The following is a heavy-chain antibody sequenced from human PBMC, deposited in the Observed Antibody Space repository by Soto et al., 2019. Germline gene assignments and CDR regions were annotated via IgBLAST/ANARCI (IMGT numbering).Heavy chain of an antibody. V-gene: IGHV3-23*01. D-gene: IGHD6-13*01. CDR2: IRGSNGRI. Sequence: GGSLRLSCAASGFTFSTYAMSWVRQAPGKGLEWISNIRGSNGRIDYADSVKGRFTISRDNSKNTLYLEMNSLRAEDTAVYYCAKVAAEKKYCSSWADAFAFWGQGTMVTVSS. CDR1: GFTFSTYA. CDR3: AKVAAEKKYCSSWADAFAF. J-gene: IGHJ3*01.